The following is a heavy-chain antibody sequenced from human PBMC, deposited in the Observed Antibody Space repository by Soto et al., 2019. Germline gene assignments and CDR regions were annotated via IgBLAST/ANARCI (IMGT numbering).Heavy chain of an antibody. V-gene: IGHV1-69*13. D-gene: IGHD5-18*01. CDR2: IIPIFGTA. CDR3: ARGYRSVTIDY. Sequence: SVKVSCKASGGTFSSNAISWVRQAPGQGLEWMGLIIPIFGTANYAQKFQGRVTITAAESKSTAYMELRSLESEDTAVYYCARGYRSVTIDYWGQGNLVTVSS. J-gene: IGHJ4*02. CDR1: GGTFSSNA.